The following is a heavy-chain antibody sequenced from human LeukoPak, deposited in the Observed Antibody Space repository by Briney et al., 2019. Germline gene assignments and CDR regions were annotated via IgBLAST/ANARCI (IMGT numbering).Heavy chain of an antibody. D-gene: IGHD5-24*01. Sequence: VASVKVSCKASGGTFSSYAISWVRQAPGQGLEWMGGIIPIFGTANYAQKFQGRVTITADESTSTAYMELSSLRSEDTAVYYCASRDLYCFDYWGQGTLVTVSS. V-gene: IGHV1-69*01. CDR2: IIPIFGTA. CDR1: GGTFSSYA. CDR3: ASRDLYCFDY. J-gene: IGHJ4*02.